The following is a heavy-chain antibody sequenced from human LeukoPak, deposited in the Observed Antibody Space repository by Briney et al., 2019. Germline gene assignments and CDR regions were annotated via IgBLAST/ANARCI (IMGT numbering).Heavy chain of an antibody. CDR3: AGRITMVRGVIPFDY. D-gene: IGHD3-10*01. J-gene: IGHJ4*02. CDR1: GFTVSSNY. Sequence: GSLRLSCAASGFTVSSNYMSWVRQPPGKGLEWIGEINHSGSTNYNPSLKSRVTISVDTSKNQFSLKLSSVTAADTAVYYCAGRITMVRGVIPFDYWGQGTLVTVSS. CDR2: INHSGST. V-gene: IGHV4-34*08.